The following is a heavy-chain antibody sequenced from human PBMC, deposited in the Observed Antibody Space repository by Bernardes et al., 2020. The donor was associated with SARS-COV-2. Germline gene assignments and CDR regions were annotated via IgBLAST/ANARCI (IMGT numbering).Heavy chain of an antibody. J-gene: IGHJ5*02. CDR3: AHSGALSSSWYFDP. V-gene: IGHV4-61*02. D-gene: IGHD6-13*01. CDR2: IYTSGST. CDR1: GGSISSGSYY. Sequence: SETLSLTCTVSGGSISSGSYYWSWIRQPAGKGLEWIGRIYTSGSTNYNPSLKSRVTISVDTSKNQFSLKLSSVTAADTATYYCAHSGALSSSWYFDPWGQGTLVTVSS.